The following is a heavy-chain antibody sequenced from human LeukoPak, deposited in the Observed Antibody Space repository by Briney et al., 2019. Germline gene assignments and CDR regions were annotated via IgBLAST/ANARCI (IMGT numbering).Heavy chain of an antibody. CDR1: GFTFSSYG. Sequence: GRSLRLSCAASGFTFSSYGMHWVRQAPGKGLEWVAVISYDGSNKYYADSVKGRFTISRDNSKNTLYLQMNSLRAEDTAVYYCARGHIWFGELLYAFGYWGQGTLVTASS. CDR3: ARGHIWFGELLYAFGY. J-gene: IGHJ4*02. V-gene: IGHV3-30*03. CDR2: ISYDGSNK. D-gene: IGHD3-10*01.